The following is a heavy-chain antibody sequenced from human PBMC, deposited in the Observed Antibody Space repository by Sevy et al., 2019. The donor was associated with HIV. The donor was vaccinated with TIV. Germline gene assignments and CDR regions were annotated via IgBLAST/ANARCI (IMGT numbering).Heavy chain of an antibody. D-gene: IGHD3-3*01. Sequence: QTGGSLRLSCAASGFTFSTYAMHWVRQAPGKGLEYVSAISGNTNNAYYGNSVRGRFTISRDNSKKTLYLEMDSLRAEDTAVYYCARATFWSGWYFDYWGQGTLVTVSS. J-gene: IGHJ4*02. V-gene: IGHV3-64*01. CDR2: ISGNTNNA. CDR3: ARATFWSGWYFDY. CDR1: GFTFSTYA.